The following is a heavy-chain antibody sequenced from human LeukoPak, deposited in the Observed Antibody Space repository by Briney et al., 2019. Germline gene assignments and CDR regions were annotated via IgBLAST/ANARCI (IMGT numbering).Heavy chain of an antibody. J-gene: IGHJ4*02. CDR1: GGTFSSYA. D-gene: IGHD6-6*01. CDR3: ARGRAYSSSSEFDY. Sequence: ASVKVSCKASGGTFSSYAISWVRQAPGQGLEWMGRIIPILGIANYAQKFQGRVTITADKSTSTAYMELSSLRSEDTAVYYCARGRAYSSSSEFDYWGQGTLVTVSS. V-gene: IGHV1-69*04. CDR2: IIPILGIA.